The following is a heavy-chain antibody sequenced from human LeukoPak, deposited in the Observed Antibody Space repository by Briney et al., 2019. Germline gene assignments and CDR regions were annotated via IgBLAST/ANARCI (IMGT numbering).Heavy chain of an antibody. CDR2: IYHSGST. CDR1: GYSISSGYY. CDR3: ARDRSGWYSGTRGCFDP. Sequence: SETLSLTCAVSGYSISSGYYWGWIRQPPGKGLEWIGSIYHSGSTYYNPSLKSRVTISVDMSKNQFSLKLSSVTAANTAVYYCARDRSGWYSGTRGCFDPWGQGTLVTVSS. V-gene: IGHV4-38-2*02. J-gene: IGHJ5*02. D-gene: IGHD6-19*01.